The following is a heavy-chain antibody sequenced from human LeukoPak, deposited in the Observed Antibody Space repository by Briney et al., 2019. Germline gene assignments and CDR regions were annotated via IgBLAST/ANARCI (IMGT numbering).Heavy chain of an antibody. Sequence: PGGSLRLSCAASGFTFSSYAMNWVRQAPGKGLEWVSGISASGGSAYYADSVKGRFTISRDNSKNTLYLQMNSLRAEDTAVYYCAILYSRGYYYYGMDVWGQGTTVTVSS. J-gene: IGHJ6*02. V-gene: IGHV3-23*01. CDR1: GFTFSSYA. D-gene: IGHD6-13*01. CDR3: AILYSRGYYYYGMDV. CDR2: ISASGGSA.